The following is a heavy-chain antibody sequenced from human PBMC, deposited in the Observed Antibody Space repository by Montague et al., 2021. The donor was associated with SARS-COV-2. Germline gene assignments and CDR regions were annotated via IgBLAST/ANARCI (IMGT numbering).Heavy chain of an antibody. CDR2: ISSRGTDI. CDR3: ARPSGDSSGPYALMYYGMDV. V-gene: IGHV3-48*03. Sequence: SLRLSCAASGFNFNIYGMNWVRQAPGMGLEWISYISSRGTDIYSADSMKGRFTISRDNAKNSLYLQMNSLRVEDTATYYCARPSGDSSGPYALMYYGMDVWGQGTTVIVSS. D-gene: IGHD2-15*01. J-gene: IGHJ6*02. CDR1: GFNFNIYG.